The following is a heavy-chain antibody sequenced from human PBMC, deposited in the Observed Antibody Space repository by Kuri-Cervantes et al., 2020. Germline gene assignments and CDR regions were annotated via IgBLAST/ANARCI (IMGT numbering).Heavy chain of an antibody. CDR3: ARDFTSRIGYSSSWYRTYYYYGMDV. J-gene: IGHJ6*02. V-gene: IGHV3-21*01. Sequence: GGSLRLSCAASGFTFSSYSMNWVRQAPGKGLEWVSSISSSSSYIYYADSVKGRFTISKDNAKNLLYLQMNSLRAEDTAVYYCARDFTSRIGYSSSWYRTYYYYGMDVWGQGTTVTVSS. CDR2: ISSSSSYI. CDR1: GFTFSSYS. D-gene: IGHD6-13*01.